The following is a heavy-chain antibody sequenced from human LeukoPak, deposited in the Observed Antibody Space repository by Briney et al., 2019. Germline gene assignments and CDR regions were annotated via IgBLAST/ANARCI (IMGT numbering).Heavy chain of an antibody. V-gene: IGHV3-33*01. Sequence: QPGGSLRLSCAVSGFTFNHFDIQGVRRPPAKGLVRGVILWYDGRHKYYADSVKGRFTIPRDNSKNTLYLQTNGLRAEDPAVYYCARDKGTVTTIRGVDIWGQGTMVTVSS. CDR3: ARDKGTVTTIRGVDI. CDR1: GFTFNHFD. D-gene: IGHD4-17*01. J-gene: IGHJ3*02. CDR2: LWYDGRHK.